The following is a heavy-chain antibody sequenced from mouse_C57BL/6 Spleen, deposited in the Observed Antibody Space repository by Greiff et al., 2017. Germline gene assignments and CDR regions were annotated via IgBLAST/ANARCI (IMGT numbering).Heavy chain of an antibody. CDR3: ARALSDY. J-gene: IGHJ2*01. CDR1: GYTFTSYW. CDR2: IDPSDSYT. Sequence: QVQLKQPGAELVRPGTSVKLSCKASGYTFTSYWMHWVKQRPGQGLEWIGVIDPSDSYTNYNQKFKGKATLTVDTSSSTAYMQLSSLTSEDSAVYYCARALSDYWGQGTTLTVSS. V-gene: IGHV1-59*01.